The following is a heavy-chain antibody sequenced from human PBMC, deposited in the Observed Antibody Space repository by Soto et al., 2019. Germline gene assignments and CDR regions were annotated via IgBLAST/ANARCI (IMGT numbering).Heavy chain of an antibody. V-gene: IGHV3-23*01. CDR1: GFTFSSYA. CDR3: AKDGYSGWYFVSNFDY. D-gene: IGHD6-13*01. J-gene: IGHJ4*02. CDR2: ISGSGGST. Sequence: GGSLRLSCAASGFTFSSYAMSWVRQAPGKGLEWVSAISGSGGSTYYADSVKGGSTISRDNSKNTLYLQMNSLGAEDTAVYYCAKDGYSGWYFVSNFDYWGQGTLVTVSS.